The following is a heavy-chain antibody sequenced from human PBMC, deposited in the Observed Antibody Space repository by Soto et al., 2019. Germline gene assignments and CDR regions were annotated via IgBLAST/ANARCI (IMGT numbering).Heavy chain of an antibody. CDR2: ISGVRDYI. V-gene: IGHV3-21*06. CDR3: PREGVHNYTEYYFDL. D-gene: IGHD3-10*01. CDR1: GFIFRDYP. J-gene: IGHJ4*02. Sequence: CGSLRLTCADSGFIFRDYPLHLVSRAPGKGLEWVSSISGVRDYIRYADSVKGRFAISRDNAKTSLYLQMNSLTAEDTAVYYCPREGVHNYTEYYFDLWGQGTLVTVSS.